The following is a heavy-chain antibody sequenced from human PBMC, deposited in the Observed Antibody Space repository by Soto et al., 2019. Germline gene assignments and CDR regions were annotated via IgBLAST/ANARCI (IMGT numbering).Heavy chain of an antibody. J-gene: IGHJ4*02. D-gene: IGHD6-13*01. CDR3: ARAGGSSNHFDY. CDR1: GGSISSYY. Sequence: PSXTLSLTCTVSGGSISSYYCSWIMQPPGKGLEWIGYIYHSGSTNYNPSLKSRVTISVDKSKNQFSLKLSSVTAADTAVYYCARAGGSSNHFDYWGQGTLVTVSS. V-gene: IGHV4-59*12. CDR2: IYHSGST.